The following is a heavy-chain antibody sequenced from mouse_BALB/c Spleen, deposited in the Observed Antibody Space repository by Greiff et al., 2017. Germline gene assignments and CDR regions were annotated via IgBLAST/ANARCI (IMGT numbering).Heavy chain of an antibody. CDR3: ARVYYGNAMDY. V-gene: IGHV7-1*02. CDR1: GFTFSDFY. Sequence: EVKVVEAGGGLVQPGGSLRLSCATSGFTFSDFYMEWVRQPPGKRLEWIAASRNKANDYTTEYSASVKGRFIVSRDTSQSILYLQMNALRAEDTAIYYCARVYYGNAMDYWGQGTSVTVSS. D-gene: IGHD2-1*01. CDR2: SRNKANDYTT. J-gene: IGHJ4*01.